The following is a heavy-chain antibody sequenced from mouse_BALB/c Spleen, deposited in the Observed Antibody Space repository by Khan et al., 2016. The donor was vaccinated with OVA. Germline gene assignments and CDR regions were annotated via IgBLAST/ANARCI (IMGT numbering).Heavy chain of an antibody. J-gene: IGHJ2*01. CDR3: ARIKKIVATYFDY. D-gene: IGHD1-1*01. Sequence: QVQLQQPGAELVKAGASVKMSCKASGYTFTSYWMHWVKQRLGQGLEWFAETNPTNGRTYYNEKFKSKATLNVEKSSSTAYMLLSGPTFEDSAVYYCARIKKIVATYFDYWSQGTTLTVSS. CDR2: TNPTNGRT. CDR1: GYTFTSYW. V-gene: IGHV1S81*02.